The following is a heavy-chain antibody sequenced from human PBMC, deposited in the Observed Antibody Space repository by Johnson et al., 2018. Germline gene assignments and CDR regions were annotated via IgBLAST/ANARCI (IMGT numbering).Heavy chain of an antibody. V-gene: IGHV3-7*01. CDR2: IKPDGTTS. D-gene: IGHD4-17*01. J-gene: IGHJ4*02. Sequence: VQLVESGGGLVQPGGSLRLSCVGSGFSFAYWMTWVRQAPGEGLDWVANIKPDGTTSHYVDSVRGRFTISRDNAANSLYLQMNSLRAEDPAVYYCARVAYRDEGFDYWGQGTLVTVSS. CDR3: ARVAYRDEGFDY. CDR1: GFSFAYW.